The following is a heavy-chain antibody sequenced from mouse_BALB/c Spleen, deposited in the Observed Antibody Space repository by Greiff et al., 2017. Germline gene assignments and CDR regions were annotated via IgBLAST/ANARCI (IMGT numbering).Heavy chain of an antibody. CDR1: GFTFSSYT. V-gene: IGHV5-12-2*01. Sequence: EVKVVESGGGLVQPGGSLKLSCAASGFTFSSYTMSWVRQTPEKRLEWVAYISNGGGSTYYPDTVKGRFTISRDNAKNTLYLQMSSLKSEDTAMYYCARHYGNYYFDYWGQGTTLTVSS. J-gene: IGHJ2*01. CDR3: ARHYGNYYFDY. CDR2: ISNGGGST. D-gene: IGHD2-1*01.